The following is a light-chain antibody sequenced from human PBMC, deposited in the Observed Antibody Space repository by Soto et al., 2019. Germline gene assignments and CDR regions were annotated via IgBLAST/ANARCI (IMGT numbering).Light chain of an antibody. V-gene: IGKV1-39*01. J-gene: IGKJ5*01. Sequence: DIQMTQSPSSLSASVGDRVTITSRASQSISSYLNWYQQTPGKAPKILIYAASSLQSGVPSRFSGSGSWTDCTLTISSLQPEDFATYYCQQSYSNPITFGQGTRLEIK. CDR2: AAS. CDR1: QSISSY. CDR3: QQSYSNPIT.